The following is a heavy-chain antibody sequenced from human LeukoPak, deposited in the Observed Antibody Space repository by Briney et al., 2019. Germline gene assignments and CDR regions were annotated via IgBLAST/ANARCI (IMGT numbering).Heavy chain of an antibody. Sequence: GGSLRLSCAASGFTFSSYGMHWVRQAPGKGLEWVAVISYDGSNKYYADSVKGRFTISRDNSKNTLYLQMNSLRTEDTAVYYCAREVDVSFDIWGQGTMVTVSS. CDR1: GFTFSSYG. V-gene: IGHV3-30*03. J-gene: IGHJ3*02. CDR3: AREVDVSFDI. D-gene: IGHD3-16*01. CDR2: ISYDGSNK.